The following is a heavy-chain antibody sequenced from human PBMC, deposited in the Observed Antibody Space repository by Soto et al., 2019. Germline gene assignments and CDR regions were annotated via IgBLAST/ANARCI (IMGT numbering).Heavy chain of an antibody. D-gene: IGHD2-21*01. CDR2: VIPMCGST. CDR3: ARRVVVASVPDLAYYYYGLDV. CDR1: GGTFSSYA. V-gene: IGHV1-69*13. Sequence: ASVKVSCKAFGGTFSSYAIYWVRQAPGQGLEWMGGVIPMCGSTNYAQKFQGRVSMTADESTNTAFMKLSSLRSEDTAVYYCARRVVVASVPDLAYYYYGLDVWGQGTTVTVSS. J-gene: IGHJ6*02.